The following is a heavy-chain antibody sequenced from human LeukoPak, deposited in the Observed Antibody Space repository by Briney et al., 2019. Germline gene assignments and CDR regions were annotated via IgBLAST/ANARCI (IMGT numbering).Heavy chain of an antibody. CDR3: ASSHYYGSGSYYYYYGMDV. CDR1: GFTFSSYW. D-gene: IGHD3-10*01. CDR2: IKQDGSEK. Sequence: PGGSLRLSCAASGFTFSSYWMSWVRQAPGKGLEWVANIKQDGSEKYYVDSVKGRFTISRDNAKNALYLQMNSLRAEDTAVYYCASSHYYGSGSYYYYYGMDVWGQGTTVTVSS. V-gene: IGHV3-7*01. J-gene: IGHJ6*02.